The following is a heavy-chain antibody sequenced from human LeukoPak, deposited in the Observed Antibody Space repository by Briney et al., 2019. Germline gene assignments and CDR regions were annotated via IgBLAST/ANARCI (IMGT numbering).Heavy chain of an antibody. Sequence: GGSLRLSCAASGFTVSSNYMSWVRQAPGRGLEWVSSISTSSYDNSFYTYYADSVKGRFTISRDNAKNSLYLQMNSLRGEDTAVYYCARDQVRGSNGYINWFDPWGQGTLVTVSS. J-gene: IGHJ5*02. CDR3: ARDQVRGSNGYINWFDP. CDR2: ISTSSYDNSFYT. CDR1: GFTVSSNY. D-gene: IGHD3-22*01. V-gene: IGHV3-21*01.